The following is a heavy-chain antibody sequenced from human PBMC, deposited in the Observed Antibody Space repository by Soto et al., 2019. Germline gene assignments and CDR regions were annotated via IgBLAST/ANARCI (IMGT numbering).Heavy chain of an antibody. CDR3: ARSGGSKVYFQH. J-gene: IGHJ1*01. D-gene: IGHD2-15*01. Sequence: SETLSLTCTVSGGSISSYYWSWIRQPPGKGLEWIGYIYYSGSTNYNPSLKSRVTISVDTSKNQFSLKLSSVTAADTAVYYCARSGGSKVYFQHWGQGTLVTVSS. V-gene: IGHV4-59*01. CDR1: GGSISSYY. CDR2: IYYSGST.